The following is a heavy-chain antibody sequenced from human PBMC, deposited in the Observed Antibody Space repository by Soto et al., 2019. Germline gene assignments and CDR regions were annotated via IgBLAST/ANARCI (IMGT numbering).Heavy chain of an antibody. V-gene: IGHV4-59*01. CDR3: ARDNSGWYFDY. CDR2: IYYSGST. J-gene: IGHJ4*02. Sequence: SDPLSLTFTDSGGTISIYYWSWIRQPPGKGLEWIGYIYYSGSTNYNPSLKSRVTISVDTSKNQFSLKLSSVTAADTAVYYCARDNSGWYFDYWGQGTLVTVSS. CDR1: GGTISIYY. D-gene: IGHD6-19*01.